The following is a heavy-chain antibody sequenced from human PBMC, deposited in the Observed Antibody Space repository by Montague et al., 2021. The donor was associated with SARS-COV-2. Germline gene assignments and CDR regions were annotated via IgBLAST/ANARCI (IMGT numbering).Heavy chain of an antibody. CDR2: IYWGDDK. CDR1: GFSLKTSGEC. Sequence: PALVKPTQTLTLTCTFSGFSLKTSGECVGWIRQSPGKAPEWLALIYWGDDKNYSPSLKTRLTITKDTSKNQVVLSMTNMDPVDTATYYCAHPRAHSCDTTCYRNWSFDLWGRGTLVTVSS. V-gene: IGHV2-5*02. CDR3: AHPRAHSCDTTCYRNWSFDL. D-gene: IGHD2-2*01. J-gene: IGHJ2*01.